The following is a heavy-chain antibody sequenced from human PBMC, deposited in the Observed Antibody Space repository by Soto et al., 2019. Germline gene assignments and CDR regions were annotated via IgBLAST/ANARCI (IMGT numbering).Heavy chain of an antibody. Sequence: GGSLRLSCAASGFTFSSYAMSWVRQAPGKGLGWVSAISGSGGSTYYADSVKGRFTISRDNSKNTLYLQMNSLRAEDTAVYYCTYSTNRYYYYGMDVWGQGTTVTVSS. J-gene: IGHJ6*02. CDR1: GFTFSSYA. CDR3: TYSTNRYYYYGMDV. D-gene: IGHD6-13*01. V-gene: IGHV3-23*01. CDR2: ISGSGGST.